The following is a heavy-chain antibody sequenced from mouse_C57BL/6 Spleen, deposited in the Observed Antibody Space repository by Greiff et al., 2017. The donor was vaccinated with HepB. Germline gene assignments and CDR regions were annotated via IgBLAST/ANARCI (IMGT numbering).Heavy chain of an antibody. CDR1: GFSLSTSGMG. J-gene: IGHJ1*03. V-gene: IGHV8-12*01. CDR2: IYWDDDK. CDR3: ARRASDYYGSSYSYWYFDV. Sequence: QVTLKESGPGILQSSQTLSLTCSFSGFSLSTSGMGVSWIRQPSGKGLEWLAHIYWDDDKRYNPSLKSRLTISKDTSRNQVFLKITSVDTADTATYYCARRASDYYGSSYSYWYFDVWGTGTTVTVSS. D-gene: IGHD1-1*01.